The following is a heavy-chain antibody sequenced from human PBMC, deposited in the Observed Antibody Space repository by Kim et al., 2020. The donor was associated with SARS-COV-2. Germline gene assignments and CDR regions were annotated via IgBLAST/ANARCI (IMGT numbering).Heavy chain of an antibody. CDR3: AREIEYSSTSYYGMDV. V-gene: IGHV3-30*04. CDR2: ISYDGSNK. J-gene: IGHJ6*01. CDR1: GFTFSSYA. D-gene: IGHD6-6*01. Sequence: GGSLRLSCAASGFTFSSYAMHWVRQAPGKGLEWVAVISYDGSNKYYVDSVKGRFTISRDNSKNTLYLQMNSLRAEDTAVYYCAREIEYSSTSYYGMDVWG.